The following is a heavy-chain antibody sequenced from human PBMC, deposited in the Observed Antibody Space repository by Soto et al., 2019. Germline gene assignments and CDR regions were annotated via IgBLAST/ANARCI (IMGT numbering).Heavy chain of an antibody. CDR3: AKAWDGMDV. J-gene: IGHJ6*02. Sequence: EVQLVESGGGLVQPGRSLRLSCAASGFTFDDYAMHWVRQAPGKGLEWVSGISWNSGSIGYADSVKGRFTISRDNAKNSLYLQMNSLRAEDTALYYCAKAWDGMDVWGQGTTVTVSS. CDR1: GFTFDDYA. V-gene: IGHV3-9*01. D-gene: IGHD7-27*01. CDR2: ISWNSGSI.